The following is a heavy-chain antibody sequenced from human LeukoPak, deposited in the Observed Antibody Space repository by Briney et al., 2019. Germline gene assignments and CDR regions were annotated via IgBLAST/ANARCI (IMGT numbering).Heavy chain of an antibody. D-gene: IGHD3-10*01. V-gene: IGHV1-46*01. Sequence: ASVKVSCKASGYTFTSYGISWVRQAPGQGLEWMGIINPSGGSTSYAQKFQGRVTMTRDMSTSTVYMELSSLRSDDTAVYYCARDLYGSGSYYNYKAYYYYMDVWGKGTTVTVS. CDR1: GYTFTSYG. CDR3: ARDLYGSGSYYNYKAYYYYMDV. CDR2: INPSGGST. J-gene: IGHJ6*03.